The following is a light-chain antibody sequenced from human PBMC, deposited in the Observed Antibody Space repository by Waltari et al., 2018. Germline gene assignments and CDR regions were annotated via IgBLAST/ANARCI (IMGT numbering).Light chain of an antibody. CDR1: RSNIGNNA. V-gene: IGLV1-36*01. Sequence: QSVLTQTPSVSEAPRQRVTISCSGSRSNIGNNAVNWYQQVPGKAPQLLVFADALRPSGGSDRFFCSKSGTSASLAISGRRSEDEGVYYWAAWDDSLKGVLFGGGTKLTVL. CDR2: ADA. CDR3: AAWDDSLKGVL. J-gene: IGLJ2*01.